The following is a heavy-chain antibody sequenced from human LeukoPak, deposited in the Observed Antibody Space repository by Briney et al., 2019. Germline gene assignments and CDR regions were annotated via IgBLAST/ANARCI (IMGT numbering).Heavy chain of an antibody. Sequence: SETLSLTCTVSGGSVSSGSYYWSWIRQPPGRGLEWIGYIYYSGSTNYNPSLKSRVTISLDMSKNQFSLKLSSMTAADTAIYYCARDRGGDFWSSYYDYWGQGTLVTVSS. D-gene: IGHD3-3*01. J-gene: IGHJ4*02. CDR2: IYYSGST. CDR1: GGSVSSGSYY. V-gene: IGHV4-61*01. CDR3: ARDRGGDFWSSYYDY.